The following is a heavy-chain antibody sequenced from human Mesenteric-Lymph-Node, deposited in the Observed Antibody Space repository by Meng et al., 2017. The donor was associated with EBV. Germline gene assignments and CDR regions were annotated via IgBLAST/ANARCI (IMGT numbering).Heavy chain of an antibody. J-gene: IGHJ3*02. CDR2: IKSKTDGGTT. D-gene: IGHD3-16*01. Sequence: EVQLVESGGGLVKAGGSLRLSCAASGFTFSNAWMSWVRQAPGKRLEWVGRIKSKTDGGTTDYAAPVKGRFTISRDDSKNTLYLQVNSLKTEDTAVYYCTTDWADAFDIWGQGTMVTVSS. CDR3: TTDWADAFDI. V-gene: IGHV3-15*01. CDR1: GFTFSNAW.